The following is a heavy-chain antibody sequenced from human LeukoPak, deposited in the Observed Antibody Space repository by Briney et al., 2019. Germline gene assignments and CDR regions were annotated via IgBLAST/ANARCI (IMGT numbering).Heavy chain of an antibody. CDR3: ARGRPHGNDY. V-gene: IGHV3-7*03. J-gene: IGHJ4*02. D-gene: IGHD4-23*01. CDR1: GFTFSSYW. CDR2: IKEDGSEK. Sequence: GGSLRLSCAVSGFTFSSYWMSWVRQAPGKGPEWVANIKEDGSEKYYVDSVKGRFTISRDNAKNSLSLQMNSLRAEDTAVYYCARGRPHGNDYWGQGTLVTVSS.